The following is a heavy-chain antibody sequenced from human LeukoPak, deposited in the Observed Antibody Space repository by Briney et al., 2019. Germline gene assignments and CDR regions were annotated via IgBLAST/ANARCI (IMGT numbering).Heavy chain of an antibody. CDR1: GFTFSSYS. Sequence: GGSLRLSCAASGFTFSSYSMNWVRQAPGKGLEWVSSISSSSSYIYYADSVKGRFTISRDNAKNSLYLQMNSLRAEDTAVYYCASLGWGYYYLNWGQGTLVTVSS. J-gene: IGHJ4*02. V-gene: IGHV3-21*01. CDR3: ASLGWGYYYLN. D-gene: IGHD3-10*01. CDR2: ISSSSSYI.